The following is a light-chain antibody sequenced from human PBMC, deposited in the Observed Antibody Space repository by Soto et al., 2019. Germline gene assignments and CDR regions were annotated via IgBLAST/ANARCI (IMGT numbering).Light chain of an antibody. J-gene: IGKJ1*01. V-gene: IGKV1-6*01. CDR3: LQDYNYPRT. CDR1: QGIRND. Sequence: AIQMTQSPSSLSASVGDRVTITCRASQGIRNDLGWYQQKPGKAPKLLIYAASSLQSGAPSRFSGSGSGTDCTLTISSLQPEEFATYYCLQDYNYPRTVGQGTKVEIK. CDR2: AAS.